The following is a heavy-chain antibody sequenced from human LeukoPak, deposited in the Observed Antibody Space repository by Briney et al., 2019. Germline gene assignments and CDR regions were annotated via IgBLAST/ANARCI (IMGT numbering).Heavy chain of an antibody. D-gene: IGHD3-10*01. V-gene: IGHV4-4*08. CDR1: GGSISSYY. Sequence: SETLSLTCTLSGGSISSYYWSWIRQPPGKGLEWLGYFYHCGRTLYNPSLKSRVTISLDASKTQFPVNLHSVRAADTAVYFCARGKVGPERTLPVTMVRELIIKPHFFDYWGKETLVTVSS. CDR3: ARGKVGPERTLPVTMVRELIIKPHFFDY. CDR2: FYHCGRT. J-gene: IGHJ4*02.